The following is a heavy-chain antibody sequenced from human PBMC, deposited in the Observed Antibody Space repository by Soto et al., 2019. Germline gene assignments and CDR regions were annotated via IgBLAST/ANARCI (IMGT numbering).Heavy chain of an antibody. CDR3: ARTVNCSGSSCYSTLNWFDP. CDR2: IIPIFGTA. J-gene: IGHJ5*02. V-gene: IGHV1-69*13. CDR1: GGTFSSYA. Sequence: GASVKVSCKASGGTFSSYAISWVRQAPGQGLEWMGGIIPIFGTANYAQKFQGRVTITADESTSTAYMELSSLRSEDTAVYYCARTVNCSGSSCYSTLNWFDPWGQGTLVTVSS. D-gene: IGHD2-15*01.